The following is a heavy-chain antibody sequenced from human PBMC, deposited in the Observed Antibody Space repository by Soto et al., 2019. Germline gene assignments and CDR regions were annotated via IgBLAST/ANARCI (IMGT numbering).Heavy chain of an antibody. Sequence: PRGSLRLSCAASGFTFSSYAMSWVRQAPGKGLEWVSAISGSGGSTYYADSVKGRFTISRDNSKNTLYLQMNSLRAEDTAVYYCAKGTTVTTGIDYWGQGTLVTVSS. CDR3: AKGTTVTTGIDY. CDR2: ISGSGGST. CDR1: GFTFSSYA. J-gene: IGHJ4*02. D-gene: IGHD4-17*01. V-gene: IGHV3-23*01.